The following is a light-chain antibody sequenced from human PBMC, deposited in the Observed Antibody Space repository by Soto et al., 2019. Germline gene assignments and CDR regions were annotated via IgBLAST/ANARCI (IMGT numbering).Light chain of an antibody. V-gene: IGKV3-11*01. CDR1: QSVSTY. Sequence: EIVLTQSPATLSLSPGETATLSCRASQSVSTYLAWYQQKVGQAPRLLIYDASTRATGIPARFTGSGSGTDFTLSINDLEPEDFAVYYCQHRSIFFGGGTKVEIK. J-gene: IGKJ4*01. CDR3: QHRSIF. CDR2: DAS.